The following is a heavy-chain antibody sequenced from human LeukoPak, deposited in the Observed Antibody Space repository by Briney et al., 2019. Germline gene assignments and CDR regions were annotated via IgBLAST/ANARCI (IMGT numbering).Heavy chain of an antibody. CDR1: GYTFTGYY. D-gene: IGHD6-6*01. J-gene: IGHJ3*02. V-gene: IGHV1-2*02. Sequence: ASVKVSCKASGYTFTGYYMHWVRQAPGQGLEWMGWINPNSGGTNYAQKFQGRVTMTRATSISTAYMELSRLRSDDTAVYYCAREGYIIAACSYAFDIWGQGTMVTVSS. CDR2: INPNSGGT. CDR3: AREGYIIAACSYAFDI.